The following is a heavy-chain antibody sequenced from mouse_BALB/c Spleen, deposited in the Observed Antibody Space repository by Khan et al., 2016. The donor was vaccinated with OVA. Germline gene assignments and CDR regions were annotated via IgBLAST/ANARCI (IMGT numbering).Heavy chain of an antibody. Sequence: MQEVQSGPELKKPGETVKISCKASAYTFTNYGMNWVKQAPGKGLKWMGWINTYTGEPTYTDDFKGRFAFSLETSASTAYLQINNLKNEDMATFFCARGASYWYFDVWGAGTTVTVSS. V-gene: IGHV9-1*02. J-gene: IGHJ1*01. CDR2: INTYTGEP. CDR1: AYTFTNYG. CDR3: ARGASYWYFDV.